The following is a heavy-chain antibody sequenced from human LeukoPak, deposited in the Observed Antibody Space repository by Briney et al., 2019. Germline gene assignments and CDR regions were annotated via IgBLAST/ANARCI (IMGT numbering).Heavy chain of an antibody. D-gene: IGHD6-13*01. CDR1: GGTFSSYA. CDR2: INTNTGNP. V-gene: IGHV7-4-1*02. Sequence: ASVKVSCKASGGTFSSYAISWVRQAPGQGLEWMGWINTNTGNPTYAQGFTGRFVFSLDTSVSTAYLQISSLKAEDTAVYYCARSIAAAGTAGNWFDPWGQGTLVTVSS. J-gene: IGHJ5*02. CDR3: ARSIAAAGTAGNWFDP.